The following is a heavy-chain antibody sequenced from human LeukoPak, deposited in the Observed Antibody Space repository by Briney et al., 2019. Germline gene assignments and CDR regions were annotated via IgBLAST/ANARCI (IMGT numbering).Heavy chain of an antibody. D-gene: IGHD4-17*01. V-gene: IGHV3-30*18. Sequence: PGGSLRLSCAASGFTFSSYGMHWVRQAPGKGLEWVAVISYDGSNKYYADSVKGRFTISRDNSKNTLYLQTNSLRAEDTAAYYCAKGGDYGDESLYYYYYYMDVWGKGTTVTVSS. J-gene: IGHJ6*03. CDR2: ISYDGSNK. CDR1: GFTFSSYG. CDR3: AKGGDYGDESLYYYYYYMDV.